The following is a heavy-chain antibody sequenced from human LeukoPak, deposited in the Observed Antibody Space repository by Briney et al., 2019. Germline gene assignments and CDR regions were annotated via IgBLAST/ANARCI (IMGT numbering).Heavy chain of an antibody. CDR3: ARERDLLYYYYMDV. D-gene: IGHD1-26*01. CDR2: IYHSGST. V-gene: IGHV4-38-2*02. J-gene: IGHJ6*03. CDR1: GYSISSGYY. Sequence: SETLSLTCTVSGYSISSGYYWGWIRQPPGKGLEWIGSIYHSGSTYYNPSLKSRITISVDTSKNQFSLKLSSVTAADTAVYYCARERDLLYYYYMDVWGKGTTVTVSS.